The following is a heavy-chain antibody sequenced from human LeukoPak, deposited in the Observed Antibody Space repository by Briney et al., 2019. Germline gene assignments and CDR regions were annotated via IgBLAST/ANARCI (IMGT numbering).Heavy chain of an antibody. J-gene: IGHJ6*02. CDR2: TTGSGRTT. Sequence: GGSLRLSCAASEFTFSNYAMTWVRQAPGRGLEWVSATTGSGRTTYYADSVMGRFTISRDNSKNTLYLQMNSLRAEDTAVYYCAKLQSDGLRTYYGMDVWGQGTTVTVSS. CDR1: EFTFSNYA. D-gene: IGHD4-17*01. CDR3: AKLQSDGLRTYYGMDV. V-gene: IGHV3-23*01.